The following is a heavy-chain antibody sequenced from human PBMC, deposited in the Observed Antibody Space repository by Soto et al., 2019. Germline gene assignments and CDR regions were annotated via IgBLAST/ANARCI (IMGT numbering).Heavy chain of an antibody. V-gene: IGHV1-18*04. Sequence: ASVKVSCKASGYTFTSNAITWVRQAPGQGLEWMGLISAYNGDTIYAQKFQDRRTMTTDASTSTAYMEPRSLRSDDTAVYFCARVWGSYKAPSGGAGFDPWGQGTLVTV. J-gene: IGHJ5*02. CDR3: ARVWGSYKAPSGGAGFDP. D-gene: IGHD3-16*01. CDR2: ISAYNGDT. CDR1: GYTFTSNA.